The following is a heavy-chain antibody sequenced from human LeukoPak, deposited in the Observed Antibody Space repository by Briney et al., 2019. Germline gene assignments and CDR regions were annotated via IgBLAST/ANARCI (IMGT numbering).Heavy chain of an antibody. D-gene: IGHD3-9*01. V-gene: IGHV1-8*01. CDR2: MNPNSGNT. Sequence: ASVKVSCKASGYTFTSYDINWVRQATGQGLEWMGWMNPNSGNTGYAQKFQGRVTMTRDTSISTAYMELSSLRSEDTAVYYCASQDDILTGYSSWGQGTLVTVSS. CDR3: ASQDDILTGYSS. CDR1: GYTFTSYD. J-gene: IGHJ5*02.